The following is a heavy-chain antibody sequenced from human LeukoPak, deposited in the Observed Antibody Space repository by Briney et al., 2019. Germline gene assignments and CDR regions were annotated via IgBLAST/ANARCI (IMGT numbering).Heavy chain of an antibody. CDR2: INHSGST. CDR1: GGSFSGYY. J-gene: IGHJ4*02. Sequence: SETLSLTCAVYGGSFSGYYWSWIRQPPGKGLEWIGEINHSGSTNYNPSLESRVTISVDTSKNQFSLNLSSVTAADTAVYYCARGSIVVVITPRGRFDYWGQGTLVTVSS. CDR3: ARGSIVVVITPRGRFDY. V-gene: IGHV4-34*01. D-gene: IGHD3-22*01.